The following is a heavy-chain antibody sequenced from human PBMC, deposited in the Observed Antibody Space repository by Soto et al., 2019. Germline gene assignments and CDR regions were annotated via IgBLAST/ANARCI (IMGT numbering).Heavy chain of an antibody. V-gene: IGHV3-30-3*01. D-gene: IGHD2-21*02. Sequence: GGSLRLSCAASGFTFSSYAVHWVRQAPGKGLEWVAVISYDGSNKYYADSVKGRFTISRDNSKNTLYLQMNSLRAEDTAVYYCANCGSDCSDNWFDPWGQGTLVTVSS. CDR1: GFTFSSYA. J-gene: IGHJ5*02. CDR3: ANCGSDCSDNWFDP. CDR2: ISYDGSNK.